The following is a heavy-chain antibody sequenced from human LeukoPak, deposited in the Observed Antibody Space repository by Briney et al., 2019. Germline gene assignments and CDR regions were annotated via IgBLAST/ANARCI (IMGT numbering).Heavy chain of an antibody. Sequence: GESPKISCKGSGYSFTSYWIGWVRQMPGKGLEWMGIIYPGDSDTRYSPSFQGQVTISADKSISTAYLQWSSLKASDTAMYYCARRGAAAGRVFDYWGQGTLVTVSS. CDR2: IYPGDSDT. J-gene: IGHJ4*02. D-gene: IGHD6-13*01. CDR1: GYSFTSYW. V-gene: IGHV5-51*01. CDR3: ARRGAAAGRVFDY.